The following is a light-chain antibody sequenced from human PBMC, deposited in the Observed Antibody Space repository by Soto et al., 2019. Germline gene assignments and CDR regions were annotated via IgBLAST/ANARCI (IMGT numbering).Light chain of an antibody. CDR1: QSVSGW. CDR2: AAS. Sequence: DIQMTQSPSTLSASVGDTVTVTCGASQSVSGWLAWYQQKPGKAPKLLIYAASTLQSGVPSRFSGSGSGTDFTLTISCLQSEDFATYYCQQYYSYPLTFGQGTRLEIK. V-gene: IGKV1-5*01. CDR3: QQYYSYPLT. J-gene: IGKJ5*01.